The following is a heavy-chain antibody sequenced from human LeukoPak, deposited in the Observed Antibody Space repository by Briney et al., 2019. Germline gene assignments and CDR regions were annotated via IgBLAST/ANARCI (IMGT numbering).Heavy chain of an antibody. J-gene: IGHJ4*02. CDR2: INPNSGGT. Sequence: ASVKVSCKASGYTFTGYYMHWVRQAPGQGLEWMGWINPNSGGTNYAQKFQGRVTMTRDTSISTAYMELSRLRSDGTAVYYCARDQQLTEEKAANDYWGQGTLVTVSS. D-gene: IGHD7-27*01. CDR3: ARDQQLTEEKAANDY. CDR1: GYTFTGYY. V-gene: IGHV1-2*02.